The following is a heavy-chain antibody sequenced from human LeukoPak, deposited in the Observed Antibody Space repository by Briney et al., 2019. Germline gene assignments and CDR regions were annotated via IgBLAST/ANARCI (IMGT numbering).Heavy chain of an antibody. CDR3: ARYCSSTSCYYEVAFDI. CDR2: IYFSGST. CDR1: GGSISSGGYY. V-gene: IGHV4-31*03. Sequence: SETLSLTCTVSGGSISSGGYYWSWIRQHPGKGLEWIGYIYFSGSTYYNPSLKSRVTISVDTSKNQFSLKLSSVTAADTAVYYCARYCSSTSCYYEVAFDIWGQGTMVTVSS. J-gene: IGHJ3*02. D-gene: IGHD2-2*01.